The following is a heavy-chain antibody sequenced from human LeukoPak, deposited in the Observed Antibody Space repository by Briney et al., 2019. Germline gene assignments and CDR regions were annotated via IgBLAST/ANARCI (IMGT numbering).Heavy chain of an antibody. D-gene: IGHD2-2*01. CDR2: ISWDGGST. CDR1: GFTFDDYA. V-gene: IGHV3-43D*03. Sequence: GGSLRLSCAASGFTFDDYAMHWVRQAPGKGLEWVSLISWDGGSTYYADSVKGRFTISRDNSKNSLYLQMNSLRAEDTALYYCAKDKRGAGAAAPAAFDIWGQGTMVTVSS. J-gene: IGHJ3*02. CDR3: AKDKRGAGAAAPAAFDI.